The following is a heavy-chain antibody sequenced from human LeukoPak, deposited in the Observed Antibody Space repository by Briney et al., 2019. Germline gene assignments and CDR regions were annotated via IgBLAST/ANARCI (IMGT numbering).Heavy chain of an antibody. D-gene: IGHD3-10*01. J-gene: IGHJ4*02. Sequence: PSETLSLTCAVSGYTISSGYYWGWIRQPPGKGLEWIGSIYHSGSTYYNPSLKSRVTISVDTSKNQFSLKLSSVTAADTAVYSCALRPPESSSGLDYWGQGTLVTVSS. CDR1: GYTISSGYY. CDR2: IYHSGST. V-gene: IGHV4-38-2*01. CDR3: ALRPPESSSGLDY.